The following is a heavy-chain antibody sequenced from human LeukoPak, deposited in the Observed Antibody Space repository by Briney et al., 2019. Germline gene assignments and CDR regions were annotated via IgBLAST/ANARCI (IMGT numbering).Heavy chain of an antibody. CDR2: INHSGST. J-gene: IGHJ4*02. Sequence: SETLSLTCAVYGGSFSGDYWSWIRQPPGKGLEWIGEINHSGSTNHNPSLKSRVTISVDTSKNQFSLKLSSVTAADTGVYYCARAAYSASYYVDYWGQGTLVTVPS. D-gene: IGHD1-26*01. CDR3: ARAAYSASYYVDY. V-gene: IGHV4-34*01. CDR1: GGSFSGDY.